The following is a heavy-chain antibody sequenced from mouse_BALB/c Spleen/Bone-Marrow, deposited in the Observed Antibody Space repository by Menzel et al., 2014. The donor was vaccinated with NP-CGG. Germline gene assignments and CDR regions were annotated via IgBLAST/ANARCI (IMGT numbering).Heavy chain of an antibody. Sequence: EVMLVEPGGGLVRPGGSLKLSCAASGFAFSGNDMSWVRQTPEKRLEWVAYISSGGGSTYYPDTVKGRFTISRDNAKNTLYLQMNSLKSEDTAMYYCARQRGYAYAMDYWGQGTSVTVSS. CDR1: GFAFSGND. J-gene: IGHJ4*01. D-gene: IGHD2-2*01. CDR3: ARQRGYAYAMDY. CDR2: ISSGGGST. V-gene: IGHV5-12-1*01.